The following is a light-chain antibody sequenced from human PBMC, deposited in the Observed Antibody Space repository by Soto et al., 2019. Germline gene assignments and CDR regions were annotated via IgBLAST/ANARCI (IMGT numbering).Light chain of an antibody. CDR2: DAS. J-gene: IGKJ2*01. CDR3: QQRSNWQT. V-gene: IGKV3-11*01. Sequence: EIVLTQSPATLSLSPGEKANPSFRASQSVYSYLAWYQQKPGQAPRLLIYDASNRATGIPARFSGSGSGTDFTLTISSLEPEDFAVYYCQQRSNWQTFGQGTKLEIK. CDR1: QSVYSY.